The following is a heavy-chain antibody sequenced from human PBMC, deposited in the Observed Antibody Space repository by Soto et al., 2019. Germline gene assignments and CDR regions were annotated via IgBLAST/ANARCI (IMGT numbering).Heavy chain of an antibody. CDR1: GFTFTSHA. CDR2: IPYDEIDK. Sequence: GGSLRLSCAASGFTFTSHAMHWVRQTPGKGLEWVAAIPYDEIDKKYASSVKGRFTVSRDNVKNTLSLQMNSLRPEDAAVYYCAKDSGYQLPDNYFYYGLDVWGQGTTVTVSS. D-gene: IGHD2-2*01. V-gene: IGHV3-30*18. J-gene: IGHJ6*02. CDR3: AKDSGYQLPDNYFYYGLDV.